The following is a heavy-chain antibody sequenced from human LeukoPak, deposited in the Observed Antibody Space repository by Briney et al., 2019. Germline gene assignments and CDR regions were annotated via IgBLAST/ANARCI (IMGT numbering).Heavy chain of an antibody. J-gene: IGHJ6*03. CDR3: ARDRIAVAARYYYYYYMDV. CDR1: GYTLTGYY. D-gene: IGHD6-19*01. Sequence: GASVTVSFTASGYTLTGYYMHWVRQAPGQGREWMGWINPKSGGTNYAQKFQGRVTMTRDTSISTAYMELSRLRSDDTAVYYCARDRIAVAARYYYYYYMDVWGKGTTVTVSS. V-gene: IGHV1-2*02. CDR2: INPKSGGT.